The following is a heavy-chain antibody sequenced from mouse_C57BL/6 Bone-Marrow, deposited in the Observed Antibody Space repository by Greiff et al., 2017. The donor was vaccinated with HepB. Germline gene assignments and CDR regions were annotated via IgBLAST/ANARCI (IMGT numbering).Heavy chain of an antibody. V-gene: IGHV5-9-1*02. CDR2: ISSGGDYI. CDR1: GFTFSSYA. D-gene: IGHD1-1*01. CDR3: TLITTVVAPYYYAMDY. J-gene: IGHJ4*01. Sequence: EVKLVESGEGLVKPGGSLKLSCAASGFTFSSYAMSWVRQTPEKRLEWVAYISSGGDYIYYADTVKGRFTISRDNARNTLYLQMSSLKSEDTAMYYCTLITTVVAPYYYAMDYWGQGTSVTVSS.